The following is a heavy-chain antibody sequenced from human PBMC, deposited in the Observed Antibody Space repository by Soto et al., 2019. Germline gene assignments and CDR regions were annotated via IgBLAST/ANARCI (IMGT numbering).Heavy chain of an antibody. CDR3: ARESREEGIFDY. Sequence: GGSLRLSCAASGFTVSSNYMSWVRQAPGKGLEWVSVIYSGGSTYYADSVKGRFTISRDNSKNTLYLQMNSLRAEDTAVYYCARESREEGIFDYWGQGTLVTVSS. CDR2: IYSGGST. J-gene: IGHJ4*02. CDR1: GFTVSSNY. V-gene: IGHV3-53*01.